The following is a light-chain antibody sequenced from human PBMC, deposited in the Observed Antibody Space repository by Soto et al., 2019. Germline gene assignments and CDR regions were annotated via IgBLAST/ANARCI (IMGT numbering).Light chain of an antibody. CDR1: QSVGSS. CDR3: QQYTQWPSSLT. CDR2: GAS. V-gene: IGKV3-15*01. Sequence: EIVMTQSPATLSVSPGERATLSCRASQSVGSSLAWYQHKPGQGPRLLIYGASAKATGIPARFSGSGSGTGFTLTISTVQSEDFAVYYCQQYTQWPSSLTFGGGTKVEIK. J-gene: IGKJ4*01.